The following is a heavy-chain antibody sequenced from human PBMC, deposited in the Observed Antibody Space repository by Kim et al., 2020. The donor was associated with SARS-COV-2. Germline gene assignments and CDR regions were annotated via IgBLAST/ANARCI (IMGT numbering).Heavy chain of an antibody. CDR2: ISGSDGST. Sequence: GGSLRLSCAASGFTFSNYAMSWVRQAPGKGLEWVSAISGSDGSTYYADSVKGRFTISRDNSKNTLYVQMSSLRAEDTAQYYCAKSIGVPPAHVGKYYDYDMDDWGQGTAVTVSS. CDR3: AKSIGVPPAHVGKYYDYDMDD. J-gene: IGHJ6*02. D-gene: IGHD2-2*01. V-gene: IGHV3-23*01. CDR1: GFTFSNYA.